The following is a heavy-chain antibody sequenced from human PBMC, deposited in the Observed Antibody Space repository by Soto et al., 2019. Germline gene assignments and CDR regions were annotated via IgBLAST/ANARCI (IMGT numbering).Heavy chain of an antibody. CDR3: AREAKRSTGYSSDTTFDY. CDR1: GYSFTSYW. V-gene: IGHV5-10-1*01. Sequence: EVQLVQSGAEVKKPGESLRISCKGSGYSFTSYWINWVRQMPGKGLEWMGRIDPSDSYTNYSPSFQGHVTISADRSISTAYLQWSSLKASDNAIYYCAREAKRSTGYSSDTTFDYWGQGTLVTVSS. CDR2: IDPSDSYT. J-gene: IGHJ4*02. D-gene: IGHD6-25*01.